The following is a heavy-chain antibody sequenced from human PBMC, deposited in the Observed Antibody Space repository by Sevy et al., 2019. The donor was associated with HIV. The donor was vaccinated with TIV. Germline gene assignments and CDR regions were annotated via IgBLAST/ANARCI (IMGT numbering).Heavy chain of an antibody. CDR3: AGENAWGRGYS. CDR1: GGSITSLY. J-gene: IGHJ4*02. CDR2: IYYNGHI. V-gene: IGHV4-59*11. Sequence: SDTLSLTCTVSGGSITSLYWSWIRQPPGKGLEWIANIYYNGHINYNPSLKSRVTLSLDTSKNQFSLRLSSVTADDTAMYYCAGENAWGRGYSWGQGTLVTVSS. D-gene: IGHD1-26*01.